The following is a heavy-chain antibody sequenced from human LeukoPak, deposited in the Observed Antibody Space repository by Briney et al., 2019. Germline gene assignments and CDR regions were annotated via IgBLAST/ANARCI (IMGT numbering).Heavy chain of an antibody. J-gene: IGHJ5*01. CDR1: GFTFSVHW. Sequence: GGSLRLSCAASGFTFSVHWMHWARQAPGKGLEWVSRINPDESDKAYADSVKGRFTISRDNAKNTLYLQMNSLRAEDTAVYYCARDRVATIFTYHPMFDSWGPGTLVTVSS. D-gene: IGHD3-10*02. CDR2: INPDESDK. V-gene: IGHV3-74*01. CDR3: ARDRVATIFTYHPMFDS.